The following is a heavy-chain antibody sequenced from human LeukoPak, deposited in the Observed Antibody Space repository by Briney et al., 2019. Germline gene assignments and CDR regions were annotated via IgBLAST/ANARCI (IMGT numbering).Heavy chain of an antibody. CDR1: GYSISSGYY. Sequence: SETLSLTCTVSGYSISSGYYWGWIRQPPGKGLEWIGSIYHSGSTYYNPSLKSRVTISVDTSKNQFSLKLSSVTAADTAVYYCARTSYYYDSSGYAPGYFDYWGQGTLVTVSS. V-gene: IGHV4-38-2*02. CDR2: IYHSGST. J-gene: IGHJ4*02. CDR3: ARTSYYYDSSGYAPGYFDY. D-gene: IGHD3-22*01.